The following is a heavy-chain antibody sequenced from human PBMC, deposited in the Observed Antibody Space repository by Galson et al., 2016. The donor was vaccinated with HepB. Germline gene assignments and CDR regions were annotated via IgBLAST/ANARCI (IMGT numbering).Heavy chain of an antibody. Sequence: SLRLSCAASRFAFINSWMSWVRQAPGKGLEWVANIKQDGSEKYYVDSVKGRFTISRDNANNLFYVQLNSLRVEDTAVYYCARGASGYDISRGFPASDYWGQGAPVTVSS. CDR2: IKQDGSEK. V-gene: IGHV3-7*01. J-gene: IGHJ4*02. CDR3: ARGASGYDISRGFPASDY. CDR1: RFAFINSW. D-gene: IGHD3-9*01.